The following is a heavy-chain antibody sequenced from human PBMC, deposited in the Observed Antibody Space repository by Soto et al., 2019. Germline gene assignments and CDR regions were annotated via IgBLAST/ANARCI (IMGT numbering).Heavy chain of an antibody. V-gene: IGHV3-9*01. J-gene: IGHJ1*01. CDR1: GFDFDDYD. CDR2: ITWNGAAT. CDR3: VKDIRYRGVGTNGFQH. Sequence: SGGSLRLSCAASGFDFDDYDMHWVREVPGKGLEWVSDITWNGAATDYADSVKGRFTISRDNTRDSLSLQMNSLRVEDTAIYYCVKDIRYRGVGTNGFQHWGPGTLVTVSS. D-gene: IGHD2-8*01.